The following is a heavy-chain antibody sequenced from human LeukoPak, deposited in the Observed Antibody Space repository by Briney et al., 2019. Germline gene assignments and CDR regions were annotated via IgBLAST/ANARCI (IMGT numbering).Heavy chain of an antibody. CDR3: AREAGWNFNAFDI. J-gene: IGHJ3*02. CDR1: RGSVSSYP. CDR2: IHGSGST. V-gene: IGHV4-4*07. D-gene: IGHD6-19*01. Sequence: SETLSLTCTVSRGSVSSYPWNWIRQPAGKGLEYIGRIHGSGSTNYNPSLMGRVTMSVDSSKNQISLRLTSVTAADTAAYFCAREAGWNFNAFDIWGQGTMVTV.